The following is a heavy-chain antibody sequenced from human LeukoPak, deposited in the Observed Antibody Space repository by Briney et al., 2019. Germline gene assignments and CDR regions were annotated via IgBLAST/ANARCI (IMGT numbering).Heavy chain of an antibody. J-gene: IGHJ1*01. V-gene: IGHV4-39*07. CDR3: ARGSIKQWLI. CDR2: ITYSGST. CDR1: DGAISSSSYY. Sequence: PSETLFLTCTVSDGAISSSSYYWGWIRQPPGRGLEWIGSITYSGSTYYNPSLKSRVTISLDTSKNEFSLKLSSVSAADTARYYCARGSIKQWLIWGQGTLVTVSS. D-gene: IGHD6-19*01.